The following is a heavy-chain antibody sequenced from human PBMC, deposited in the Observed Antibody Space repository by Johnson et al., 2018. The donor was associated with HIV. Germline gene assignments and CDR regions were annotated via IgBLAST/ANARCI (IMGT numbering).Heavy chain of an antibody. Sequence: QVQLVESGGGLVQPGGSLRLSCAASGFTFSSYGMHWVRQAPGKGLEWVAVISYDGSNKYYADSVKGRFTISRDNSKNTLYLQMNSLRAEGTAVYYCAKDSQWELPDAFDIWGQGTMVTVSS. CDR2: ISYDGSNK. V-gene: IGHV3-30*18. CDR1: GFTFSSYG. CDR3: AKDSQWELPDAFDI. D-gene: IGHD1-26*01. J-gene: IGHJ3*02.